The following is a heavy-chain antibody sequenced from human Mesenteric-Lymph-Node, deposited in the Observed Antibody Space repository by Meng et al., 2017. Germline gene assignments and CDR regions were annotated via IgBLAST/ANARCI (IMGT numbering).Heavy chain of an antibody. V-gene: IGHV4-34*01. J-gene: IGHJ5*02. CDR3: ARDLVGATTGWFDP. Sequence: QWQPQQWWPGWLKPSETLSLTCLVYCGFFSGYYWSWIRQPPGKGLEWIGEINRSGSTNYNPSLKSRVTISVDTSKNQFSLKLSSVTAADTAVYYCARDLVGATTGWFDPWGQGTLVTVSS. D-gene: IGHD1-26*01. CDR1: CGFFSGYY. CDR2: INRSGST.